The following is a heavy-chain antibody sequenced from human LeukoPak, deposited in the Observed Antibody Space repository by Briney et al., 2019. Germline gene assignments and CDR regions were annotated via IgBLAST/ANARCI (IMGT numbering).Heavy chain of an antibody. V-gene: IGHV4-34*01. CDR1: GGSFSGYY. Sequence: SEXXXXXCAVYGGSFSGYYWSWLRQPPGKGLEWIGEISHSGSTNYNPSLKSRVTISVDTSKNQFSLKLSSVTAADTAVYYCAASVVVVAARDYWGQRTLVTVSS. CDR3: AASVVVVAARDY. J-gene: IGHJ4*02. D-gene: IGHD2-15*01. CDR2: ISHSGST.